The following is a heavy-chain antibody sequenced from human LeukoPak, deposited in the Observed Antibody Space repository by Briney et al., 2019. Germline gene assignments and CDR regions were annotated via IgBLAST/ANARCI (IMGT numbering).Heavy chain of an antibody. D-gene: IGHD6-6*01. Sequence: ASVKVSCKASGYTFTGYYMHWVRQAPGQGLEWMGIINPSGGSTSYAQKFQGRVTMTRDTSTSTVYMELSSLRSEDTAVYYCARAGYIAAPDYWGQGTLVTVSS. CDR1: GYTFTGYY. CDR3: ARAGYIAAPDY. V-gene: IGHV1-46*01. J-gene: IGHJ4*02. CDR2: INPSGGST.